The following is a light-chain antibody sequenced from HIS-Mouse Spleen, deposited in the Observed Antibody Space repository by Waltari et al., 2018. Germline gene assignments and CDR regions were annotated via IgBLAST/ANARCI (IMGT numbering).Light chain of an antibody. CDR1: ALPKKY. CDR2: EDT. V-gene: IGLV3-10*01. CDR3: YSPDSIANHRV. J-gene: IGLJ2*01. Sequence: SYELTQPPSVSVSPGQTARITCSGDALPKKYAYWYQQKSGQAPVLFIYEDTKRPSGVPERFTGSISGTIATLTISGAQVEDEADYYCYSPDSIANHRVFGGGTNLTVI.